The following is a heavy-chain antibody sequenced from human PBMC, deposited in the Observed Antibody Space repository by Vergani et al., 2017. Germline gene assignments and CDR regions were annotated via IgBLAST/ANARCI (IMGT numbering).Heavy chain of an antibody. Sequence: QVQLVQSGAEVKKPGASVKVSCKASGYTFTGYYMHWVRQAPGQGLEWMGWINPNSGGTNYAQKFQGRVTMTRDTSISTAYMELSRLRSDDTAVYYCAREDSWSYSVDGMDVWGQATTVTVSS. D-gene: IGHD1-26*01. CDR2: INPNSGGT. CDR3: AREDSWSYSVDGMDV. J-gene: IGHJ6*02. V-gene: IGHV1-2*02. CDR1: GYTFTGYY.